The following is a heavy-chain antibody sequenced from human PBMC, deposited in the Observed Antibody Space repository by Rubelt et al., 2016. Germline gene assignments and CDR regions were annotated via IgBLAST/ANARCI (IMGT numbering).Heavy chain of an antibody. D-gene: IGHD1-14*01. V-gene: IGHV3-23*01. CDR2: ISGGGGST. Sequence: VQLQESGPGLVKPSETLSLTCAVYGGSFSGYYWTWIRQPPGKGLEWVSAISGGGGSTYYAESVKCRVTSSRDNSETAVYLRMKSLRAEDTAVYYCTVYGDWGQGTLVTVSS. CDR3: TVYGD. J-gene: IGHJ4*02. CDR1: GGSFSGYY.